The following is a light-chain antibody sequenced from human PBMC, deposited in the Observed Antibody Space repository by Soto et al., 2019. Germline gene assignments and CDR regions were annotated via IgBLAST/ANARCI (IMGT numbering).Light chain of an antibody. CDR1: SSDVGGYNF. CDR3: SSYTGSSAVV. J-gene: IGLJ2*01. CDR2: GVS. Sequence: QSALTQPASVSGSPGQSITISCTGTSSDVGGYNFVSWYLQHPGKAPKLIIYGVSNRPSGVYNRFSGSKSGNTASLTISGLQAEDEADYYCSSYTGSSAVVFGGGTKLTVL. V-gene: IGLV2-14*01.